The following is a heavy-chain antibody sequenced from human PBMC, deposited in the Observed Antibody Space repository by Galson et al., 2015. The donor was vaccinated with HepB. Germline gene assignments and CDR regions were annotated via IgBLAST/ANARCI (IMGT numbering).Heavy chain of an antibody. D-gene: IGHD5-24*01. V-gene: IGHV3-74*01. CDR1: GFNFSNFW. J-gene: IGHJ2*01. CDR3: ARAIITIPGRNFDL. Sequence: SLRLSCAASGFNFSNFWMHWVRHRPGEGLEWVSRIRSDGSVTSYADSVKGRFTISRDNAKNTLSLQMNSLRGEDTAIYFCARAIITIPGRNFDLWGHGAQVTVSS. CDR2: IRSDGSVT.